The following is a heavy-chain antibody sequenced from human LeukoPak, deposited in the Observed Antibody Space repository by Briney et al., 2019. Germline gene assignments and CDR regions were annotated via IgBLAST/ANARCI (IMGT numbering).Heavy chain of an antibody. V-gene: IGHV3-7*01. CDR1: GFTFSSHW. CDR2: IKEDGSEK. CDR3: ARDSPTWIQLWGPSSDDAFDI. D-gene: IGHD5-18*01. Sequence: PGGSLRLSCVVSGFTFSSHWMSWVRQAPGKGLEWVANIKEDGSEKYYVDSVKGRFTISRDNAKKSLYLQMNSLRAEDTAVYYCARDSPTWIQLWGPSSDDAFDIWGQGTMVTVSS. J-gene: IGHJ3*02.